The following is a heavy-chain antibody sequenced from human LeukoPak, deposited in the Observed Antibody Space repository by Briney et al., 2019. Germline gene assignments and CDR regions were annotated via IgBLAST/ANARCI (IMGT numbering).Heavy chain of an antibody. Sequence: SVKVSCKASGGTFSSYAISWVRQAPGQGLEWMGRIIPILGIANYAQKFQGRVTITADKSTSTAYMELSSLRSEDTAVYYCARSKGVNAFDIWGQGTMVTVSS. CDR2: IIPILGIA. CDR1: GGTFSSYA. J-gene: IGHJ3*02. V-gene: IGHV1-69*04. CDR3: ARSKGVNAFDI.